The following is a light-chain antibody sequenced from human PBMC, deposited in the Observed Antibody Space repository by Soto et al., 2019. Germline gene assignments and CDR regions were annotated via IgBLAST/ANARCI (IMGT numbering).Light chain of an antibody. CDR1: SSDVGSYNL. V-gene: IGLV2-23*01. CDR2: EGS. CDR3: CSYAGSDVV. Sequence: QSALTQPASVSGSPGQSITISCTGTSSDVGSYNLVSWYQQHPGKAPKLMIYEGSKRPSGVSNRFSGSKSGNTASLTISGLQAEDEADYYCCSYAGSDVVFGGGTKPPS. J-gene: IGLJ2*01.